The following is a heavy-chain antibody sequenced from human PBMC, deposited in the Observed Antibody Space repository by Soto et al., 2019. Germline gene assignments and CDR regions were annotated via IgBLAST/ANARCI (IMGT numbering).Heavy chain of an antibody. V-gene: IGHV1-3*01. D-gene: IGHD4-17*01. CDR3: ARADYGDYGWYFDY. Sequence: QVQLVQSGAEVKKPGASVKVSCKASGYTFTSYAMHWVRQAPGQRLEWMGWINAGNGNTKYSQKFQGRVTITRDTSASTAYMELSSLRSEDTAVCYCARADYGDYGWYFDYWGQGTLVTVSS. J-gene: IGHJ4*02. CDR2: INAGNGNT. CDR1: GYTFTSYA.